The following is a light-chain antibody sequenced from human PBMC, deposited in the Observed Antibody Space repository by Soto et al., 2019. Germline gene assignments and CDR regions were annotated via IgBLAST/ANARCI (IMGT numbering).Light chain of an antibody. J-gene: IGLJ1*01. CDR2: GNS. CDR3: QSYDSSLSGSYV. CDR1: SSNIGAGYD. V-gene: IGLV1-40*01. Sequence: QSVLTQPPSVSGAPGQRVTISCTGSSSNIGAGYDVHWYQQLPGTAPKLLIYGNSNRPSGVPDRISGSKSGTSASLAITGLQAGDEADYYCQSYDSSLSGSYVFGTGTKLTVL.